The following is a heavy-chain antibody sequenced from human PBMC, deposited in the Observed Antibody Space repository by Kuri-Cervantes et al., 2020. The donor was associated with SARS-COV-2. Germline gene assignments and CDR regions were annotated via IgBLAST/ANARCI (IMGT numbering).Heavy chain of an antibody. J-gene: IGHJ3*02. CDR1: GLTFSSYW. D-gene: IGHD7-27*01. Sequence: GGFLRSSVAASGLTFSSYWMSWVRKAPGKGLEWVANIKQDGSEKYYVDSVKGRFTISRDNAKNSLYLQMNSLRAEDTAVYYCARKQALGDSFDIWGQGTMVTVSS. CDR3: ARKQALGDSFDI. CDR2: IKQDGSEK. V-gene: IGHV3-7*01.